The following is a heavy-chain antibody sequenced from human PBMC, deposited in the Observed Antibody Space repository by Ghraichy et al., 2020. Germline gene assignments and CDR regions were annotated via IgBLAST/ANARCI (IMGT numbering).Heavy chain of an antibody. V-gene: IGHV1-18*01. CDR3: ARAFPDSDFWIAVDRASSYYVMDL. J-gene: IGHJ6*02. D-gene: IGHD3-3*01. CDR2: IMPNNGIT. CDR1: GDMFPSYA. Sequence: ASVKVSCRASGDMFPSYAISSVRQARGQGHERMGWIMPNNGITKYAQEFQGRVTMTTDRSTSTVYMELRGLRSDDTAVYYCARAFPDSDFWIAVDRASSYYVMDLWGQGTTVTV.